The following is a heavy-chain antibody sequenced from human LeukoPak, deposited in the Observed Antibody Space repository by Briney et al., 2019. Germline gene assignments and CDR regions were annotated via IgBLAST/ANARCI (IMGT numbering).Heavy chain of an antibody. CDR2: IHQDGSDK. CDR3: AREFSGSYYYYMDV. V-gene: IGHV3-7*03. J-gene: IGHJ6*03. Sequence: GGSLRLSCAASGFTFSRCWMSWVRQAPGKGLEWVANIHQDGSDKYYVDSVKGRFTISRDNAKNSLYLQMNSLRAEDTALYHCAREFSGSYYYYMDVWGKGTTVTISS. D-gene: IGHD1-26*01. CDR1: GFTFSRCW.